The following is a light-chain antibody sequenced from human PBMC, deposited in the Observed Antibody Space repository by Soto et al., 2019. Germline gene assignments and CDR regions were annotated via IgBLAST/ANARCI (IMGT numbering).Light chain of an antibody. CDR2: KAS. CDR3: QQYNSYS. J-gene: IGKJ2*01. V-gene: IGKV1-5*03. CDR1: QSISSW. Sequence: DIPMTQSPSTLSASVGDSVTITCRASQSISSWLAWYQQKPGKAPKLLIYKASSLESGVPSRFSGSGSGTEFTLTISSLQPDDFATYYCQQYNSYSFGQGTKLEIK.